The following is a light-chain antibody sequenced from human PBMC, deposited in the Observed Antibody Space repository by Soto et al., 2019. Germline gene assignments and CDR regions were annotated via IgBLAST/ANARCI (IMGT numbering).Light chain of an antibody. CDR1: QRVGSNY. J-gene: IGKJ1*01. Sequence: EIVTTPSPATLSVSPGERATCSCGASQRVGSNYLAWYQQKPGQAPRILIFGASGRATGIPDRFSGSGSGTDFTLTISRLEPEDFAVYYGQQYGSSSWTVGQGTKVDIK. CDR3: QQYGSSSWT. CDR2: GAS. V-gene: IGKV3-20*01.